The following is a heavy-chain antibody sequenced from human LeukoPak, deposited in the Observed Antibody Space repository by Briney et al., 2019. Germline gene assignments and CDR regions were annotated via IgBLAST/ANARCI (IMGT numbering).Heavy chain of an antibody. CDR2: IHYSGIT. V-gene: IGHV4-59*01. Sequence: PETLSLTCTVSGGSISSYFWSWIRQPPGKGLEWIGYIHYSGITNYNLSLKSRVTILLDTSKNQFSLRLRSVTAADTAVYYCVYSSGWTNFYYYGMDVWGQGTTVTVSS. D-gene: IGHD6-19*01. CDR3: VYSSGWTNFYYYGMDV. J-gene: IGHJ6*02. CDR1: GGSISSYF.